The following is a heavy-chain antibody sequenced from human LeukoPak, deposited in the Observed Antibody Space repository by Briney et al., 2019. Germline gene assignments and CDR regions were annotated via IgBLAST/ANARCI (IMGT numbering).Heavy chain of an antibody. Sequence: GSLRLSCAASGFTFSDYYMSWIRQPPGRGLEWVSYISSSSSYTNYADSVKGRFTISRDNAKSSLYLQMNSLRAEDTAVYYCARVPANYGMDVWGKGTTVTVSS. CDR2: ISSSSSYT. V-gene: IGHV3-11*06. CDR3: ARVPANYGMDV. D-gene: IGHD2-2*01. J-gene: IGHJ6*04. CDR1: GFTFSDYY.